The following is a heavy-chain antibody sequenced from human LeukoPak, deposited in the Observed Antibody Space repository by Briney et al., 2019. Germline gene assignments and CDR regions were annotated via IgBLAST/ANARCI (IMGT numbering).Heavy chain of an antibody. V-gene: IGHV1-18*01. D-gene: IGHD3-3*01. CDR2: ISADSGNT. CDR3: QRITIFGVVFDFDY. CDR1: GHTFTSYD. J-gene: IGHJ4*02. Sequence: ASVKVSCKASGHTFTSYDINWVRQAPGQGLEWMGWISADSGNTNYAQKFKGRATMTTDSATNTAYMEPRSLRSDDTAVYYCQRITIFGVVFDFDYWAREAWSPSPQ.